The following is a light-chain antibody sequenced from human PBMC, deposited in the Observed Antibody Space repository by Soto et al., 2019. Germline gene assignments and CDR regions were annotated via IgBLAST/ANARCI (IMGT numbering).Light chain of an antibody. Sequence: QCVLTQPPSVSGAPGEGITISCSGTSSDVGNYNVVSWYQQHPGKAPKLMIYEVSKRPSGVSNRFSGSKSGNTASLTISGLQAEDEADYYCCSYAGSGSSGYVFGTGTKVTVL. CDR3: CSYAGSGSSGYV. CDR1: SSDVGNYNV. J-gene: IGLJ1*01. V-gene: IGLV2-23*02. CDR2: EVS.